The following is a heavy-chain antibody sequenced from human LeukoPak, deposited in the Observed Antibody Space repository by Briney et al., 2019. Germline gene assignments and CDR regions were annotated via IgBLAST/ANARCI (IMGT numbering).Heavy chain of an antibody. D-gene: IGHD3-9*01. V-gene: IGHV4-61*02. CDR2: IYTSGST. Sequence: SETLSLTCTVSGGSISSNTYYWGWIRQPAGKGLEWIGRIYTSGSTNYNPSLKSRVTMSVDTSKNQFSLKLSSVTAADTAVYYCARGSYDILTGYYNADLFDYWGQGTLVTVSS. CDR1: GGSISSNTYY. CDR3: ARGSYDILTGYYNADLFDY. J-gene: IGHJ4*02.